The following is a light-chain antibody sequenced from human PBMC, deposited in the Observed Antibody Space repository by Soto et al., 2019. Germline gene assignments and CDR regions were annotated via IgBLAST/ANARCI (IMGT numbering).Light chain of an antibody. CDR2: LGS. J-gene: IGKJ1*01. V-gene: IGKV2-28*01. Sequence: DIVMTQSPLSLPVTPGEPASMSCRSSQSLLHSNGYNYLDWYLRKPGQSPQLLIYLGSNRASGVPDRFGGSGSGTDFTLKISRVEAEDVGVYYCMQALQTPWTFGQGTKVEIK. CDR1: QSLLHSNGYNY. CDR3: MQALQTPWT.